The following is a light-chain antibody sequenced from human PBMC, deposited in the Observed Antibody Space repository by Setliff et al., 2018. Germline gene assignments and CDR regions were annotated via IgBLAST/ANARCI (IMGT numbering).Light chain of an antibody. CDR1: SSDVGGYNY. CDR3: SSYAGSNTPYV. CDR2: EVS. Sequence: SVLTQPPSASGSPGQSVTISCTGTSSDVGGYNYVSWYQQHPGKAPKLMIYEVSKRPSGVPDRFSGSKSGNTASLTVSGLQAEDEADYYCSSYAGSNTPYVFGTGTKVT. J-gene: IGLJ1*01. V-gene: IGLV2-8*01.